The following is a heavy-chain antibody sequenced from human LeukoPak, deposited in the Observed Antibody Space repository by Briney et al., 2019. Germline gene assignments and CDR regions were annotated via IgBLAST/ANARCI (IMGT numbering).Heavy chain of an antibody. V-gene: IGHV4-4*07. CDR1: GGSISSYY. D-gene: IGHD3-9*01. J-gene: IGHJ4*02. CDR2: IYTSGST. CDR3: ARTPLRYFDWLFYFDY. Sequence: SETLSLTCTVSGGSISSYYWSWIRQPAGKGLEWIGRIYTSGSTNYNPSLKSRVTMSVDTSKNQFSLKLSSVTAADTAVYYCARTPLRYFDWLFYFDYWGQGTLVTVSS.